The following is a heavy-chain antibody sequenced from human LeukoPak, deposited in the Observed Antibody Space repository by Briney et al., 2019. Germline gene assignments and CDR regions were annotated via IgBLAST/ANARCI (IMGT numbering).Heavy chain of an antibody. CDR2: IYTSGRT. D-gene: IGHD2-15*01. V-gene: IGHV4-4*09. J-gene: IGHJ4*02. Sequence: SETLSLTCTVTVSGDSVSSKSWSWIRQPPGKGLEWIGYIYTSGRTSYKPSLRSRVTISVDTSKNQFSLTLSSVTATDTAVYYCSVAGSWGQGTLVTVSS. CDR3: SVAGS. CDR1: GDSVSSKS.